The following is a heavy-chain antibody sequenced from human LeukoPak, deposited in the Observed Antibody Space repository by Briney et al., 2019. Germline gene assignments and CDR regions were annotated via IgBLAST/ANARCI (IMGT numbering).Heavy chain of an antibody. D-gene: IGHD2-8*01. CDR1: GFTFSTYE. Sequence: PGGSLRLSCAASGFTFSTYEMNWVRQAPGKGLEWLSYIDTSGNTLDYADSVKGRFTISRDNAKNSLYLQMNSLRAEDAAIYYCARRYGRTLYSFDYWGQGTLVTLSS. CDR2: IDTSGNTL. V-gene: IGHV3-48*03. CDR3: ARRYGRTLYSFDY. J-gene: IGHJ4*02.